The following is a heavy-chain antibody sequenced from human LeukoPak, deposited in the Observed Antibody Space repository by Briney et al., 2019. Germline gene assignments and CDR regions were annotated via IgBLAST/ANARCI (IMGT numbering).Heavy chain of an antibody. CDR3: ARYGSGGNWFDP. CDR1: GDSISSYY. Sequence: PSETLSLTCIVSGDSISSYYWSWIRQPPGKGLEWIGYIYYSGSTNYNPSLKSRVTISVDTSKNQFSLKLSSVTAADTAVYYCARYGSGGNWFDPWGQGTLVTASS. CDR2: IYYSGST. V-gene: IGHV4-59*08. D-gene: IGHD3-10*01. J-gene: IGHJ5*02.